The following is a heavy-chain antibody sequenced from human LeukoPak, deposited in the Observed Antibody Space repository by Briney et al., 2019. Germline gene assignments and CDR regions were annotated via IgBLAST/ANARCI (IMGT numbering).Heavy chain of an antibody. CDR3: ARIGKENSGYQMGPHDAFDI. CDR1: GFTFSSYW. J-gene: IGHJ3*02. V-gene: IGHV3-7*05. D-gene: IGHD5-12*01. Sequence: PGGSLRLSCAASGFTFSSYWMSWVRQAPGKGLEWVANIQQDGSERYYVDSVKGRFTISRDNAKNSLYLQMNSLRAEDTAMYYCARIGKENSGYQMGPHDAFDIWGQGTMVTVSS. CDR2: IQQDGSER.